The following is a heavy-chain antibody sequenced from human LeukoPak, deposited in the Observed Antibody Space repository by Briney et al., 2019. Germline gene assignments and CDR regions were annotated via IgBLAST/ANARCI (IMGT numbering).Heavy chain of an antibody. J-gene: IGHJ4*02. Sequence: GGSLRLSCVASGFTFSSSWMSWVRQAPGKGLEWVANIKQDGSEKSYVESVRGRFTISRDNAKNSRYLQLNSLRAEDTALYYCARDNPPDYWGQGTLVTVSS. CDR1: GFTFSSSW. CDR3: ARDNPPDY. V-gene: IGHV3-7*03. CDR2: IKQDGSEK.